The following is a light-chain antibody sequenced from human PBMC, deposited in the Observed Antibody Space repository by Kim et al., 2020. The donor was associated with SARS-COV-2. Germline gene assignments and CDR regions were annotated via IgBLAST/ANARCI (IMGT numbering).Light chain of an antibody. CDR1: KLGDKY. V-gene: IGLV3-1*01. CDR3: QAWDSSVV. J-gene: IGLJ2*01. Sequence: SSSLPPPPSFSVSPGPPARITCSGDKLGDKYACWYQQKPGQSPVLVIYQDSKRPSGIPERCSGSNSGNTATLTISGTQAMDEADYYCQAWDSSVVFGGGT. CDR2: QDS.